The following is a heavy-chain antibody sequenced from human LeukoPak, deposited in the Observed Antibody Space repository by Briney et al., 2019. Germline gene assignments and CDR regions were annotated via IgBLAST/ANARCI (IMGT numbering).Heavy chain of an antibody. CDR3: AKGGGSGGSENIYYYYYMDV. CDR2: ISCSGGST. V-gene: IGHV3-23*01. D-gene: IGHD3-10*01. J-gene: IGHJ6*03. CDR1: GFTFSSYG. Sequence: GGSLRLSCAASGFTFSSYGMSWVRQAPGKGLECVSAISCSGGSTYYADSVKGRFTISRDNSKNTLYLQMNSLRAEDTAVYYCAKGGGSGGSENIYYYYYMDVWGKGTTVTISS.